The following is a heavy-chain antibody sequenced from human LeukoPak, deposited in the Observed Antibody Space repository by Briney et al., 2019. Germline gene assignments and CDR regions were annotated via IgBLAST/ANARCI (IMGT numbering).Heavy chain of an antibody. J-gene: IGHJ5*02. CDR1: GGSISSGSYY. Sequence: SQTLSLTCTVSGGSISSGSYYWSWIRQPPGKGLEWIGYIYYSGSTNYNPSLKSRVTISVDTSKNQFSLKLSSVTAADTAVYYCARMKVGATSWFDPWGPGTLVTVSS. CDR2: IYYSGST. CDR3: ARMKVGATSWFDP. V-gene: IGHV4-61*01. D-gene: IGHD1-26*01.